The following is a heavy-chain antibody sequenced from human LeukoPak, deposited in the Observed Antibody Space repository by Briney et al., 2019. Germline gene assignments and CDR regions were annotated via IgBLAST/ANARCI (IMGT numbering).Heavy chain of an antibody. J-gene: IGHJ5*02. CDR3: ARRGRYCSGGSCFIGLFDP. D-gene: IGHD2-15*01. CDR2: VYYSGST. CDR1: AGSISSTSYS. V-gene: IGHV4-39*01. Sequence: SEILSLTCTVSAGSISSTSYSWGWIRQPPGKGLEWIGRVYYSGSTYYNPSLKSRVTISVDTSKNQFSLKLSSVTAADTAVYYCARRGRYCSGGSCFIGLFDPWGQGTLVTVSS.